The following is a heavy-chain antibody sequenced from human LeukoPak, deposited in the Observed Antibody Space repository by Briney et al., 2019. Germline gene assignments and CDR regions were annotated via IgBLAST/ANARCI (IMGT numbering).Heavy chain of an antibody. CDR2: INHSGST. Sequence: PSETLSLTCAVYGGSFSGYYWSWIRQPPGKGLEWIGEINHSGSTNYNPSLKSRVTISVDTSKNQFSLKLSSVTAADTAGYYCARGFEYYYYYMDVWGKGTTVTVSS. V-gene: IGHV4-34*01. J-gene: IGHJ6*03. CDR3: ARGFEYYYYYMDV. CDR1: GGSFSGYY.